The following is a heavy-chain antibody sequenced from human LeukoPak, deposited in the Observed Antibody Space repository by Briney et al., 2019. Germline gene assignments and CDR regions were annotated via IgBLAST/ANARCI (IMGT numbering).Heavy chain of an antibody. CDR3: ARDEYDSSGENY. Sequence: SETLSLTCTVSGGSISSSSYYWGWIRQPPGKGLEWIGSIYYSGSTYYNPSLKSRVTISVDTSKNQFSLKLSSVTAADTAVYYCARDEYDSSGENYWGQGTLVTVSS. D-gene: IGHD3-22*01. CDR1: GGSISSSSYY. J-gene: IGHJ4*02. CDR2: IYYSGST. V-gene: IGHV4-39*07.